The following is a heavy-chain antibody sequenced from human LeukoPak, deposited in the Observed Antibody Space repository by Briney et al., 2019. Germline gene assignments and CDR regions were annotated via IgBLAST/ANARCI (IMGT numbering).Heavy chain of an antibody. CDR3: ARGKYYYDSTGYYPGGDY. CDR1: GFTFSSYS. CDR2: IKQDGSEK. D-gene: IGHD3-22*01. V-gene: IGHV3-7*01. J-gene: IGHJ4*02. Sequence: GGSLRLSCAASGFTFSSYSMNWVRRAPGKGLEWVANIKQDGSEKYYVDSMKGRFTISRDNAKNSLYLQMNSLRTEDTAVYYCARGKYYYDSTGYYPGGDYWGQGTLVTVSS.